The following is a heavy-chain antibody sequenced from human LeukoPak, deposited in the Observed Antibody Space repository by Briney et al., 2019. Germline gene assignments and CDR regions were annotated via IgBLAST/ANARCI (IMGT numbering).Heavy chain of an antibody. CDR3: AREGSYDILTGYQDY. J-gene: IGHJ4*02. D-gene: IGHD3-9*01. V-gene: IGHV1-2*02. Sequence: ASVKVSCKASGYIFTTYFIHWVRQAPGQGLEWMGWINPNNGDTNYVQKFQGRVTMTRDTSISTAYMELTRPRSDDTAVYYCAREGSYDILTGYQDYWGQGTLVTVSS. CDR1: GYIFTTYF. CDR2: INPNNGDT.